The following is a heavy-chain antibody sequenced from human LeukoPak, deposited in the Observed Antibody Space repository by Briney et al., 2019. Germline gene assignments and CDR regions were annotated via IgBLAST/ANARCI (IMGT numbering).Heavy chain of an antibody. D-gene: IGHD3-16*01. V-gene: IGHV3-23*01. CDR1: EFTFSSYV. J-gene: IGHJ4*02. CDR3: ARRSQLGGFYDY. Sequence: PGGSLRLSCAASEFTFSSYVMSWVRQAPGKGLEWVSIISGSGGRTYYRDSMKGRFTISRDNSKNTLYLQLISLRAEDTAVYYCARRSQLGGFYDYWGQGTLVTVSS. CDR2: ISGSGGRT.